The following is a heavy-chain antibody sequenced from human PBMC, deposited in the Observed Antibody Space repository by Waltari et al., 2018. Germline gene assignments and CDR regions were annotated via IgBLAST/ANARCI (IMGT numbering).Heavy chain of an antibody. CDR1: GGSISSSSYY. Sequence: QLQLQESGPGLVKPSETLSLTCTVSGGSISSSSYYWGWIRQPPGKGLEWIGSIYHSGSTYYNPSLKSRVTISVDTSKNQFSLKLSSVIAADTAVYYCARNAARSRVTEYFQHWGQGTLVTVSS. CDR2: IYHSGST. D-gene: IGHD6-6*01. CDR3: ARNAARSRVTEYFQH. J-gene: IGHJ1*01. V-gene: IGHV4-39*07.